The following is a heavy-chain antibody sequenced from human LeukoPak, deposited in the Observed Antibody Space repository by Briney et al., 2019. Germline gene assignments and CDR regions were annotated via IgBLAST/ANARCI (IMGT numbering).Heavy chain of an antibody. J-gene: IGHJ3*02. V-gene: IGHV4-4*07. CDR2: IYSSGDT. CDR1: GGSISSYY. CDR3: ARGVVASTAGAFDI. D-gene: IGHD2-15*01. Sequence: SETLSLTCTVSGGSISSYYWSWIRQPTGKGLEWIGRIYSSGDTKYNPSLKRRVTMSVDTSKNHFSLKLNSVTAADTAVYYCARGVVASTAGAFDIWGQGTMVTVSS.